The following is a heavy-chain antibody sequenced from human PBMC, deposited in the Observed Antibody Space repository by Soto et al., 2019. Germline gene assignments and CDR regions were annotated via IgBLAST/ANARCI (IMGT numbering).Heavy chain of an antibody. D-gene: IGHD2-15*01. CDR2: IYPGDSDT. V-gene: IGHV5-51*01. CDR1: GYSFTSYW. Sequence: GESLKISCKGSGYSFTSYWIGWVRQMPGKGLEWMGIIYPGDSDTRYSPSFQGQVTISADKSISTAYLQWSSLEASDTAMYYCVRAGYCSGGSCYSGYYYYYGMDVWGQGTTVTVSS. J-gene: IGHJ6*02. CDR3: VRAGYCSGGSCYSGYYYYYGMDV.